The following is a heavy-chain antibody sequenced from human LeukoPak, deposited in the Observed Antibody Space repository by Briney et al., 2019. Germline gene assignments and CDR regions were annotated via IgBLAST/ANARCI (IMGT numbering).Heavy chain of an antibody. CDR1: GYTFTSYD. V-gene: IGHV1-46*01. J-gene: IGHJ4*02. CDR2: INPSGGST. CDR3: ARDKGWYDSSGYYYVGVLGD. D-gene: IGHD3-22*01. Sequence: GASVKVSCKASGYTFTSYDFNWVRQATGQGLEWMGIINPSGGSTSYAQKFQGRVTMTRDTSTSTVYMELSSLRSEDTAVYYCARDKGWYDSSGYYYVGVLGDWGQGTLVTVSS.